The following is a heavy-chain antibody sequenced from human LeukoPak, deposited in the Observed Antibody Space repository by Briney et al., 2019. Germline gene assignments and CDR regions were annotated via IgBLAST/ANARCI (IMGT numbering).Heavy chain of an antibody. CDR1: GGTFSNYA. D-gene: IGHD3-22*01. CDR2: IIPILGVA. J-gene: IGHJ4*02. CDR3: GRSGDYFDSSGYYPFDY. V-gene: IGHV1-69*04. Sequence: SVKVSCKASGGTFSNYAISWVRQAPGQGLEWMGRIIPILGVANYAQKFQGRVTITADKSTNTAYMELSSLRFEDTAVYYCGRSGDYFDSSGYYPFDYWGQGTLVTVSS.